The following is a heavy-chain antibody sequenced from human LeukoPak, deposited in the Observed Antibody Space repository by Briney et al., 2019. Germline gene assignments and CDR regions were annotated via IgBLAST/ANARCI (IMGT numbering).Heavy chain of an antibody. V-gene: IGHV1-2*02. J-gene: IGHJ4*02. CDR1: GYTFTGCY. CDR2: INPNSGGT. D-gene: IGHD3-16*02. CDR3: ARRSGIYDYVWGSYRYTTPFDY. Sequence: ASVKVSCKASGYTFTGCYMHWVRQAPGQGLEWMGWINPNSGGTNYAQKFQGRVTMTRDTSISTAYMELSRLRSDDTAVYYCARRSGIYDYVWGSYRYTTPFDYWGQGTLVTVSS.